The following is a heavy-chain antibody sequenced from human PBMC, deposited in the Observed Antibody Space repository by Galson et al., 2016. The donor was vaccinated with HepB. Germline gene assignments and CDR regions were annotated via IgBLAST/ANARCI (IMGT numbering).Heavy chain of an antibody. J-gene: IGHJ4*02. CDR3: AKVTRDWEPLPNCG. D-gene: IGHD1-26*01. CDR1: GFTFSTYW. V-gene: IGHV3-7*01. Sequence: SLRLSCAASGFTFSTYWMNWVRQAPGKGLEWVANIKQDGSEKYYVDSVKGRFTISRDNAKNSLYLQMNSLRADDTAVYYCAKVTRDWEPLPNCGCGQGTLVTVSS. CDR2: IKQDGSEK.